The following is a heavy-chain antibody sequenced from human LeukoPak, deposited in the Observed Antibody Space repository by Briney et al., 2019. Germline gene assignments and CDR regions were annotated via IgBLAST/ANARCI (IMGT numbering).Heavy chain of an antibody. CDR3: AKGGPQFFDY. V-gene: IGHV3-23*01. J-gene: IGHJ4*02. CDR2: INGSGGTT. CDR1: GFTFSNYA. Sequence: PTGGSLRLSCVASGFTFSNYAMTWVRQAPGKGLEWVSTINGSGGTTNYADSVKGRFTISRDSSKSTLYLQMNSLRAEDTAVYFCAKGGPQFFDYWGQGSLVTVSS. D-gene: IGHD5-24*01.